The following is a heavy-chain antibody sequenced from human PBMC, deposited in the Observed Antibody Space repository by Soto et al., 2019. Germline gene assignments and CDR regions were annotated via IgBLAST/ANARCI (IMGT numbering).Heavy chain of an antibody. D-gene: IGHD1-26*01. Sequence: QVHLVQSGGELKKPGASVKVSCKASGYSFSDFGITWVRQAPGQGLEWMGWISGKNGNTNYVQKVQGRVTLTADTSTSTADMDMRAPTSADTGIYYSARIDYYADTGTFETWGKGTPVTVSS. CDR2: ISGKNGNT. J-gene: IGHJ1*01. CDR3: ARIDYYADTGTFET. CDR1: GYSFSDFG. V-gene: IGHV1-18*04.